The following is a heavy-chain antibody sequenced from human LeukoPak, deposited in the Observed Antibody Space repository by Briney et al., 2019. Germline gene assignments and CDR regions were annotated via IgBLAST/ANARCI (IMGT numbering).Heavy chain of an antibody. CDR3: ARDSDAFDI. CDR2: IYSGGST. J-gene: IGHJ3*02. CDR1: GFTFYMYA. Sequence: GGSLRLSCQASGFTFYMYAMSWVRQAPGKGLEWVSVIYSGGSTYYADSVKGRFTISRDNSKNTLYLQMNSLRAEDTAVYYCARDSDAFDIWGQGTMVTVSS. V-gene: IGHV3-53*01.